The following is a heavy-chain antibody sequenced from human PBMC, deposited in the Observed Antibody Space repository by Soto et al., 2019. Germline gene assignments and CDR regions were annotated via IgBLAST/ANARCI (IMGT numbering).Heavy chain of an antibody. CDR1: GGSISSYY. Sequence: SETLSLTFTVSGGSISSYYWSWIRQPPGKGLEWIGDIYYRGSTNYNPSLKSRVTISVDKSKNQFSLKLSSVTAADTAVYYCARVSGSYYYGMDVWGQGTTVTVSS. J-gene: IGHJ6*02. CDR3: ARVSGSYYYGMDV. V-gene: IGHV4-59*12. CDR2: IYYRGST.